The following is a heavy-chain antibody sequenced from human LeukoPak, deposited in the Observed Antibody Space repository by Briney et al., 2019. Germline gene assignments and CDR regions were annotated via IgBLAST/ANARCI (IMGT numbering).Heavy chain of an antibody. CDR1: GFTFDDYD. J-gene: IGHJ4*02. V-gene: IGHV3-20*04. CDR3: VRGRGYGYGYADY. Sequence: GSLRLSCAASGFTFDDYDMSWVRQAPGKGLEWVSSISWNGGSTGYRDSVKGRFTISRDNAKNSLYLQMNSLRVEDTALYYCVRGRGYGYGYADYWGQGTLVTVSS. CDR2: ISWNGGST. D-gene: IGHD5-18*01.